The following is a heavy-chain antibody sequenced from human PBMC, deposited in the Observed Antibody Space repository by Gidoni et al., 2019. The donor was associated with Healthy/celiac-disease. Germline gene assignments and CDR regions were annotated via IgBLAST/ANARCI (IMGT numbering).Heavy chain of an antibody. V-gene: IGHV4-31*03. Sequence: QVQLQESGPGLVKPSQTLYLTCTVSGGSISSGGYYWSWIRQHPGKGLEWIGYIYYSGSTNYNPSLTSRVTISVDTSKNQFSLKLSSVTAADTAVYYCARDKQPSYFDYWGQGTLVTVSS. CDR1: GGSISSGGYY. CDR3: ARDKQPSYFDY. CDR2: IYYSGST. J-gene: IGHJ4*02.